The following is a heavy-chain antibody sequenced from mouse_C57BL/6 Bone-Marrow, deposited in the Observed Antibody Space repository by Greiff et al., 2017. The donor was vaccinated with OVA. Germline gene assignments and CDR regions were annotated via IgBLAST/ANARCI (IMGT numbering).Heavy chain of an antibody. CDR1: GYTFTSYW. D-gene: IGHD1-1*01. CDR3: AMGLLLRYWYFDV. CDR2: IHPSDSDT. V-gene: IGHV1-74*01. J-gene: IGHJ1*03. Sequence: QVQLQQPGAELVKPGASVKVSCKASGYTFTSYWMHWVKQRPGQGLEWIGRIHPSDSDTNYNQKFKGKATLTVDKSSSTAYLQLSSLTSEDSAVYYCAMGLLLRYWYFDVWGTGTTVTVSS.